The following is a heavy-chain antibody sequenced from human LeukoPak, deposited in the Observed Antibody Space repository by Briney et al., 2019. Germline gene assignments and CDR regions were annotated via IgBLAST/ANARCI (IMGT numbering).Heavy chain of an antibody. CDR1: GFTVSSNY. CDR2: IYSGGST. J-gene: IGHJ4*02. D-gene: IGHD3-16*01. V-gene: IGHV3-66*01. CDR3: ARVGRDYGDYVDY. Sequence: PGGSLRLSCAASGFTVSSNYMTWVRQAPGKGLEWVSIIYSGGSTYYADSVKGRFTISRDNSKNTLYLQMNSLRAEDTAVYYCARVGRDYGDYVDYWGQGTLVTVSS.